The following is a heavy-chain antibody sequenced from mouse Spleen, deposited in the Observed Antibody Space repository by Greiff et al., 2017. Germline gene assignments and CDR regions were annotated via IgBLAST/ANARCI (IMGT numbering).Heavy chain of an antibody. D-gene: IGHD2-12*01. CDR2: IDPETGGT. CDR1: GYTFTDYE. V-gene: IGHV1-15*01. Sequence: VKLVESGAELVRPGASVTLSCKASGYTFTDYEMHWVKQTPVHGLEWIGAIDPETGGTAYNQKFKGKAILTADKSSSTAYMELRSLTSEDSAVYYCTRSHYSNFDYWGQGTTLTVSS. J-gene: IGHJ2*01. CDR3: TRSHYSNFDY.